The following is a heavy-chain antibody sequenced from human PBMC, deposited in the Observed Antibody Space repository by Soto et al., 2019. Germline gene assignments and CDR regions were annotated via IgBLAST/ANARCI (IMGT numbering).Heavy chain of an antibody. V-gene: IGHV4-4*02. D-gene: IGHD1-26*01. CDR1: GGSISSSSSNY. Sequence: QVQLQESGPGLVKPSGTLSLTCAVSGGSISSSSSNYWSWVRQPPGKGLEWIGDIYESGSTNYNPSLTIRVTISMHKSKNQSSLKVTSVTAAHTAVYYCAREVAGIHWYFDLWGRGTLVTVSS. J-gene: IGHJ2*01. CDR2: IYESGST. CDR3: AREVAGIHWYFDL.